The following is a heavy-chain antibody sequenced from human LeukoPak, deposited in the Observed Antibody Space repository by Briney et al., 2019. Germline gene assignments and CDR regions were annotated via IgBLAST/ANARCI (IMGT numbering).Heavy chain of an antibody. J-gene: IGHJ4*02. CDR1: GYTFTSYG. V-gene: IGHV1-18*04. CDR3: ARVPDYYGSGSYSLLFDY. CDR2: ISAYSGNT. D-gene: IGHD3-10*01. Sequence: GASVKVSCKASGYTFTSYGISWVRQAPGQGLEWMGWISAYSGNTNYAQKLQGRVTMTTDTSTSTAYMELRSLRSDDTAVYYCARVPDYYGSGSYSLLFDYWGQGTLVTVSS.